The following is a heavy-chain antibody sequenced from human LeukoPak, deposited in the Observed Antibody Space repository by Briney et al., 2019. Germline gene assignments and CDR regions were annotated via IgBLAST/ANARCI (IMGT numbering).Heavy chain of an antibody. CDR3: ARQSEGWPVS. Sequence: ASVKVSCKASGYTFTGYYMHWVRQAPGQGLGWMGWINPNSGGTNYAQKFQGRVTMTRDTSISTAYMELSRLRSDDTAVYFCARQSEGWPVSWGQGILVTVSS. J-gene: IGHJ5*02. CDR2: INPNSGGT. CDR1: GYTFTGYY. D-gene: IGHD6-19*01. V-gene: IGHV1-2*02.